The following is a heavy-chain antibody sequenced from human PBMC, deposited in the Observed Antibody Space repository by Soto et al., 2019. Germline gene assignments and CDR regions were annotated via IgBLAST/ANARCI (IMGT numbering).Heavy chain of an antibody. J-gene: IGHJ4*02. CDR2: ISGSGGST. CDR3: AKDDSYSSGWSHQDY. CDR1: GFTFSSYA. V-gene: IGHV3-23*01. D-gene: IGHD6-19*01. Sequence: GGSLRLSCAASGFTFSSYAMSWVRQAPGKGLEWVSAISGSGGSTYYADSVKGRFTISRDNSKNTLYLQMNSLRAEDTAGYYCAKDDSYSSGWSHQDYWGQGTLVTVSS.